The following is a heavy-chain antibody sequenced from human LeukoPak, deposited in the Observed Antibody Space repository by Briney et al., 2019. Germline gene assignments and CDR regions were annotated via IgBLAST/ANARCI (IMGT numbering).Heavy chain of an antibody. CDR1: GFTFSSYS. CDR3: AKVGSTSWYLDY. CDR2: ISSSSSYI. V-gene: IGHV3-21*01. J-gene: IGHJ4*02. Sequence: GGSLRLSCAASGFTFSSYSMNWVRQAPGKGLEWVSSISSSSSYIYYADSVKGRFTISRDNAKNSLYLQMNSLRAEDTALYYCAKVGSTSWYLDYWGQGILVTVSS. D-gene: IGHD2-2*01.